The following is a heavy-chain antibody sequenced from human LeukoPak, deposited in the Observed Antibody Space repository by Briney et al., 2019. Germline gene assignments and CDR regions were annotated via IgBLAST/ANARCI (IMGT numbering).Heavy chain of an antibody. CDR3: ARNPHPYGDYVDY. CDR2: IYHSGST. J-gene: IGHJ4*02. CDR1: GYYISSGYY. V-gene: IGHV4-38-2*01. Sequence: SETLSLTCAVSGYYISSGYYWGWIRQPPGKGLEWIGSIYHSGSTSYDPSLKHRAPISVDTSKNQFSLKLSSVPAADTAVYYCARNPHPYGDYVDYWGQGTLVTVSS. D-gene: IGHD4-17*01.